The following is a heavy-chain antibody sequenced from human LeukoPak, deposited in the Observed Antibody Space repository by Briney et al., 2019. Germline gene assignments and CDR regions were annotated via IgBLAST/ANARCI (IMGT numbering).Heavy chain of an antibody. CDR3: ATDHDCGADCDEVHFDT. CDR1: GHTLRDLS. V-gene: IGHV1-24*01. CDR2: YDPEDDER. D-gene: IGHD2-21*01. J-gene: IGHJ3*02. Sequence: ASVKVSCKAFGHTLRDLSIHWVRQAPGKGLEWMGGYDPEDDERIYSEKFLGRVTLTEDTSTDTAYMEVSSLRSEDTAIYYCATDHDCGADCDEVHFDTWGQGTMVTVSS.